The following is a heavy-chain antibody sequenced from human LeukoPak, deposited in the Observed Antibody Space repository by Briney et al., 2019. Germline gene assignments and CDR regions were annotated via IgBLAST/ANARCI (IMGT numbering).Heavy chain of an antibody. CDR3: ARDLGSSSWYNNWFDP. CDR1: GFTFSSYS. CDR2: ISSSSSYI. Sequence: GGSLRLSCAASGFTFSSYSMTWVRQAPGKGLEWVSSISSSSSYIYYADSVKGRFTISRDNAKNSLYLQMNSLRAEDTAVYYCARDLGSSSWYNNWFDPWGQGTLVAVSS. J-gene: IGHJ5*02. D-gene: IGHD6-13*01. V-gene: IGHV3-21*01.